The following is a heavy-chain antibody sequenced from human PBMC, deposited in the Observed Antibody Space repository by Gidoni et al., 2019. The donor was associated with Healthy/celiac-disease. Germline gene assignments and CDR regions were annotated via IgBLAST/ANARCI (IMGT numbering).Heavy chain of an antibody. CDR2: ITSSSSYI. Sequence: EVQRVESGGGRVKPGGALRPTCAGSGSTGRSYSMNWVRQAPGKGLEGVSSITSSSSYISYADSVKGRFTISRDNAKNSLYLQMHSLRAEDTAVYYCARESFYYYGSGSYMADVWGQGTTVTVSS. J-gene: IGHJ6*02. V-gene: IGHV3-21*01. CDR3: ARESFYYYGSGSYMADV. D-gene: IGHD3-10*01. CDR1: GSTGRSYS.